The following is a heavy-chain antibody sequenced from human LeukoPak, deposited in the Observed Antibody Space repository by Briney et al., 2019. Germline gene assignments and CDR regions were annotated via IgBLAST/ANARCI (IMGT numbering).Heavy chain of an antibody. CDR2: INPDGSAT. CDR1: GFTFSSHA. V-gene: IGHV3-7*03. Sequence: GGSLRLSCSASGFTFSSHAMSWVRQAPGRGLEWVANINPDGSATYHVDSVKGRFTISRDNAKNSLYLQMISLRAEDTAVYYCARAINYNFDYWGQGTLVTVSS. J-gene: IGHJ4*02. CDR3: ARAINYNFDY. D-gene: IGHD4-11*01.